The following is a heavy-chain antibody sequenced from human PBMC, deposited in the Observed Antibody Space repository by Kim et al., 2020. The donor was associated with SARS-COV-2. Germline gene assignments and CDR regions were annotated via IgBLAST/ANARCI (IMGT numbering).Heavy chain of an antibody. D-gene: IGHD6-6*01. CDR1: GYTFTGYY. Sequence: ASVKVSCKASGYTFTGYYMHWVRQAPGQGLEWMGWINPNSGGTNYAQKFQGRVTMTRDTSISTAYMELSRLRSDDTAVYYCARVLYSSSSAYGYWGQGTLVTVSS. V-gene: IGHV1-2*02. CDR2: INPNSGGT. CDR3: ARVLYSSSSAYGY. J-gene: IGHJ4*02.